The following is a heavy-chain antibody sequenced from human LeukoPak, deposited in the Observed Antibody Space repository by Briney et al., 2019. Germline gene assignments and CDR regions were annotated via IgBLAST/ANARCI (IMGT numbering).Heavy chain of an antibody. V-gene: IGHV4-4*07. CDR2: IYTSGST. Sequence: SETLSLTCTVSGGSICSYYWSWIRQPAGEGLEWIGRIYTSGSTNYNPSLESRVTMSVDTSKNQFSLKLSSVTAADTAVYYCARARIAARVGSSYYFDYWGQGTLVTVSS. D-gene: IGHD6-6*01. J-gene: IGHJ4*02. CDR3: ARARIAARVGSSYYFDY. CDR1: GGSICSYY.